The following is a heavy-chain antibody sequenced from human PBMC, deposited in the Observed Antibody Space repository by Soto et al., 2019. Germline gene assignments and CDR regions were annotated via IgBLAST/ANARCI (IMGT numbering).Heavy chain of an antibody. V-gene: IGHV3-21*01. CDR1: GFIFSSFT. Sequence: EVQLVESGGGLVKPGGSLRLSCVGSGFIFSSFTMTWVRQGPGMGLQYLASISKSSSLIYYADSVRRRFIISRDNSKDSVFLQMYSLSAEDTAMYYCVRGDDRVDWGQGTLVTVSS. CDR3: VRGDDRVD. D-gene: IGHD1-1*01. CDR2: ISKSSSLI. J-gene: IGHJ4*02.